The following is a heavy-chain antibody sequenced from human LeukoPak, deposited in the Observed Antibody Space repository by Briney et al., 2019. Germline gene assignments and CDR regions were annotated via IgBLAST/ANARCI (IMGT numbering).Heavy chain of an antibody. Sequence: PGGPLRLSCAASGFTVNSNYMSWFRQAPGQGLEWVSIIYSGGTTHYADSVKGRFTISRDNTKNTLYLQMDSLRAEDTAVYYCAKGTLSADLPPYYFDFWGQGTLVTVSP. CDR2: IYSGGTT. CDR3: AKGTLSADLPPYYFDF. V-gene: IGHV3-53*01. D-gene: IGHD1-1*01. J-gene: IGHJ4*02. CDR1: GFTVNSNY.